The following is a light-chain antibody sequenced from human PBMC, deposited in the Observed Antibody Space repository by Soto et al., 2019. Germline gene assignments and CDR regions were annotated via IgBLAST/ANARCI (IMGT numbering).Light chain of an antibody. CDR3: ASYTTTSTVL. Sequence: QSALTQPASVSGSPGQSITISCTGTSSDIGGYNSVSWFQQHPGKAPKLIISEVSNRASGVSNRFSGSKFDNTASLTISGLQAEDEADYHCASYTTTSTVLFGAGTKLTVL. V-gene: IGLV2-14*01. CDR2: EVS. J-gene: IGLJ2*01. CDR1: SSDIGGYNS.